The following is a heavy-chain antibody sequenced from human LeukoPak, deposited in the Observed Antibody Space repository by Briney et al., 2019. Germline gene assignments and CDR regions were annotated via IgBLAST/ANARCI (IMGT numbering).Heavy chain of an antibody. CDR3: AKVYDYYDSRGVFDY. Sequence: SGGSLRLSCVVSGSMFRNYWMSWLRQAPGKGPEWVANINQDGTKIFEVDFMKGRFTLSRDNAKSSLYLQMNSLRPEDTAVYYCAKVYDYYDSRGVFDYWGQGTLVTVSS. CDR2: INQDGTKI. D-gene: IGHD3-22*01. J-gene: IGHJ4*02. CDR1: GSMFRNYW. V-gene: IGHV3-7*03.